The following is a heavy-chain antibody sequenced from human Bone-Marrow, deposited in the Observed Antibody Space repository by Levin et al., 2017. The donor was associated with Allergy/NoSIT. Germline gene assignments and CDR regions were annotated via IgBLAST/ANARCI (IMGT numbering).Heavy chain of an antibody. CDR2: IIPNSGGT. Sequence: GASVKVSCKASGYSVTDYYIHWVRQAPGQGLEWMGWIIPNSGGTNYAQMFQGRVTMTRDTSISTAYLELSRLKSDDTAVYYCATPSYHNILTGYYDRRGYYFDYWGQGTQVTVSA. V-gene: IGHV1-2*02. D-gene: IGHD3-9*01. CDR1: GYSVTDYY. CDR3: ATPSYHNILTGYYDRRGYYFDY. J-gene: IGHJ4*02.